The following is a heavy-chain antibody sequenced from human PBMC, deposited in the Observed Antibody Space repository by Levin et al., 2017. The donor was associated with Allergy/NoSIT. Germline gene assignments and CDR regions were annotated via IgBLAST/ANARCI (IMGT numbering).Heavy chain of an antibody. D-gene: IGHD5-12*01. CDR2: IKNKIDGETT. J-gene: IGHJ3*02. V-gene: IGHV3-15*01. CDR1: GFTFTNAW. CDR3: TTEAGSGSYPDAYDI. Sequence: GGSLRLSCGASGFTFTNAWMSWVRQAPGKGLEWVGQIKNKIDGETTDYAAPVEGRFIISRDDSNNRLFLQMNSLEVENTAVYYCTTEAGSGSYPDAYDIWGLGPMVTVSS.